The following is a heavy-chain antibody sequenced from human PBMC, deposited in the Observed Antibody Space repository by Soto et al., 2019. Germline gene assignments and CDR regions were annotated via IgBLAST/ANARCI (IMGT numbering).Heavy chain of an antibody. CDR1: GGTFSSYA. V-gene: IGHV1-69*13. CDR2: IIPILGTP. J-gene: IGHJ3*02. D-gene: IGHD7-27*01. CDR3: ASIPTGVNAFHI. Sequence: SVKVSCKTSGGTFSSYAMNWVRQAPGQGLEWMGGIIPILGTPNNAQKFQGRVTITADESTSTAYMELSSLRSEDTAVYYCASIPTGVNAFHIRGQVSMCTVSS.